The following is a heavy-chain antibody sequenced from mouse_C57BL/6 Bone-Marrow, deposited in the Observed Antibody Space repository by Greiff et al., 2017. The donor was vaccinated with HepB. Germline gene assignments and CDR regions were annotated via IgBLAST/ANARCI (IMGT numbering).Heavy chain of an antibody. J-gene: IGHJ2*01. V-gene: IGHV5-16*01. CDR2: INYDGSST. CDR1: GFTFSDYY. CDR3: ARDTVVPYFDY. D-gene: IGHD1-1*01. Sequence: EVNLVESEGGLVQPGSSMKLSCTASGFTFSDYYMAWVRQVPEKGLEWVANINYDGSSTYYLDSLKSRFIISRDNAKNILYLQMSSLKSEDTATYYCARDTVVPYFDYWGQGTTLTVSS.